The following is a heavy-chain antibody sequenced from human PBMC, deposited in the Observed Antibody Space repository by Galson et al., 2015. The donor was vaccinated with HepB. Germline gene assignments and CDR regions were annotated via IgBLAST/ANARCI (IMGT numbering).Heavy chain of an antibody. V-gene: IGHV3-48*03. Sequence: SLRLSCAASGFTFSSYEMNWVRQAPGKGLEWVSYISSSGSTKYYADSVKGRFTISRDNAKNSLYLQMNSLRAEDTAVYYCARGLGSYGLFDYWGQGTLVTVSS. CDR3: ARGLGSYGLFDY. D-gene: IGHD4-17*01. J-gene: IGHJ4*02. CDR1: GFTFSSYE. CDR2: ISSSGSTK.